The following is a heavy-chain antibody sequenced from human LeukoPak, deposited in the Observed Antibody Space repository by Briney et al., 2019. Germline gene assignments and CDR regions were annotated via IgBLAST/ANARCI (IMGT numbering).Heavy chain of an antibody. CDR1: GFTFSSYA. J-gene: IGHJ4*02. V-gene: IGHV3-23*01. D-gene: IGHD1-26*01. CDR3: ARDREVGFDY. Sequence: GGSLRLSCAASGFTFSSYAMSWVRQAPGKGLEWVSAISGSGGSTYYADSVKGRFTISRDNAKNSLYLQMNSLRAEDTAVYYCARDREVGFDYWGQGTLVTVSS. CDR2: ISGSGGST.